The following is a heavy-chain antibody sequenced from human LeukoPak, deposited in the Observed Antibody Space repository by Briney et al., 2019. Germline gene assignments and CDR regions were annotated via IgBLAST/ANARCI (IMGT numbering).Heavy chain of an antibody. D-gene: IGHD3-3*01. V-gene: IGHV3-7*03. CDR3: ARDQYDTWSRRGNFDS. Sequence: GGSLRLSCVASGFTFGKYWMSWVRQAPGKGLEWVANIKLDGSEKNYVDSVKGRFTISRDNTKNSLYPQMNSLRAEDTAVFYCARDQYDTWSRRGNFDSWGREPWSSSPQ. CDR2: IKLDGSEK. J-gene: IGHJ4*02. CDR1: GFTFGKYW.